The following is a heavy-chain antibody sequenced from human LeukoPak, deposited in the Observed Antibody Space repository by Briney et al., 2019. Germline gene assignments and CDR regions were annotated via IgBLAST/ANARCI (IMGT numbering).Heavy chain of an antibody. J-gene: IGHJ6*02. CDR3: ARDSDKMATIIYYGMDV. V-gene: IGHV1-69*04. CDR1: GGTFSSYA. D-gene: IGHD5-24*01. CDR2: IIPILGIA. Sequence: ASVKVSCKASGGTFSSYAISWVRQAPGQGLEWMGRIIPILGIANYAQKFQGRVTMTTDTSTSTAYMELRSLRSDDTAVYYCARDSDKMATIIYYGMDVWGQGTTVTVSS.